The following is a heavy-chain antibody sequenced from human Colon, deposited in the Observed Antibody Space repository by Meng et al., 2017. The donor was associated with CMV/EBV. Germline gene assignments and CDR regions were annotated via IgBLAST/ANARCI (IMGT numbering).Heavy chain of an antibody. CDR3: TRGEYRWRYRDPPRH. CDR2: IDHSGGT. D-gene: IGHD1-26*01. CDR1: GGSFSGYY. J-gene: IGHJ4*02. V-gene: IGHV4-34*01. Sequence: SETLSLTCAVNGGSFSGYYWRWIRQPPGKGLEWIGEIDHSGGTNYNPSLKSRVTISGGTSKNHFSLNLTSVTAADTAVYYCTRGEYRWRYRDPPRHWGQGTLVTVSS.